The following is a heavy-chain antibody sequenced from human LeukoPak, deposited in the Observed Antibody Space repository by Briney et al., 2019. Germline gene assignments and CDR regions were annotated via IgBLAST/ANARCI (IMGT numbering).Heavy chain of an antibody. D-gene: IGHD3-22*01. J-gene: IGHJ4*02. Sequence: GGSLRLSCVASGFTFSSYSMNWVRQAPGKGLEWVSSISSSSSYIYYADSVKGRFTISRDNAKNSLYLQMNSLRAEDTAVYYCAKHYYDSSGIDYWGQGTLVTVSS. CDR3: AKHYYDSSGIDY. CDR2: ISSSSSYI. CDR1: GFTFSSYS. V-gene: IGHV3-21*01.